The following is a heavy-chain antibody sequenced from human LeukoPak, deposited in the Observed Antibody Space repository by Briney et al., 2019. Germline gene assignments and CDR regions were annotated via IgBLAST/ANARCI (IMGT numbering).Heavy chain of an antibody. V-gene: IGHV4-39*01. J-gene: IGHJ4*02. D-gene: IGHD6-25*01. Sequence: GSLRLSCAASGFTFSSYWMSWVRQPPGKGLEWIGSIFHSGSTYYNPSIKSRVTISVDTSKNLVSRRLRSVNAADTAVDYGARLYQGKRPPDYWGQGTLVTVSS. CDR2: IFHSGST. CDR1: GFTFSSYW. CDR3: ARLYQGKRPPDY.